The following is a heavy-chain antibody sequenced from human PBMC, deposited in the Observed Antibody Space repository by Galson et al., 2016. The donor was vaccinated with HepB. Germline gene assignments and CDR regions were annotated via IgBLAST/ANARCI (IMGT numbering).Heavy chain of an antibody. Sequence: SLRLSCAASGFSVSSNFVSWVRQSPGKGLEWVSVIYTGGSTYYADSVKGRFTISRDNAKNSVYLQMNSLRAEDTAVYYCADSRMISTSQGRGSTWGQGTRVTVSS. D-gene: IGHD3/OR15-3a*01. V-gene: IGHV3-53*01. J-gene: IGHJ4*02. CDR2: IYTGGST. CDR3: ADSRMISTSQGRGST. CDR1: GFSVSSNF.